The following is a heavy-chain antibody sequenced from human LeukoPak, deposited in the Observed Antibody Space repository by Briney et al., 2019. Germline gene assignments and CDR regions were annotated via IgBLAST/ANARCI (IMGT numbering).Heavy chain of an antibody. CDR3: ARDSYYDFWNGYDN. CDR2: IYYSGNT. D-gene: IGHD3-3*01. V-gene: IGHV4-59*01. J-gene: IGHJ4*02. Sequence: LETLSLTCTVSGGSISSYYWSWIRQPPGKGLEWIGYIYYSGNTNYNPSLKSRDTISVDTSKNQFSLKLSSVTAADTAVYYCARDSYYDFWNGYDNWVQGTLATVTS. CDR1: GGSISSYY.